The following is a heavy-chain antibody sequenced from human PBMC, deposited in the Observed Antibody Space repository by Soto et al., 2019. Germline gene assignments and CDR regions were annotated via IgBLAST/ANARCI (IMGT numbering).Heavy chain of an antibody. CDR1: GFTFSTYT. D-gene: IGHD3-3*01. V-gene: IGHV3-23*01. CDR3: AKDRHPDGIWNSDY. CDR2: IIASDKRT. J-gene: IGHJ4*02. Sequence: EVQLLESGGHSVQPGGSLTLSCAASGFTFSTYTMNWVRQAPGKGLEWVAGIIASDKRTYYAESVKGRFTISRDNSKNMLLSQMSSLRAEDTAIYYCAKDRHPDGIWNSDYWGQGTLVTVSS.